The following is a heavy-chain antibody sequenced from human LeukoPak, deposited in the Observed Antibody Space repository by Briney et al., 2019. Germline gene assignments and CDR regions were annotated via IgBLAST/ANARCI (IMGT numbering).Heavy chain of an antibody. CDR3: ARGLRSSGYGY. CDR1: GYTFTNYY. V-gene: IGHV1-46*01. Sequence: ASVKVSCKASGYTFTNYYIHWVRQAPGQGLEWMGLINPSGGSSTYAQNFQGRVTVTRDMATSTVYMELSGLRSEDTAVYYCARGLRSSGYGYWGQGTLVTVSS. J-gene: IGHJ4*02. D-gene: IGHD3-22*01. CDR2: INPSGGSS.